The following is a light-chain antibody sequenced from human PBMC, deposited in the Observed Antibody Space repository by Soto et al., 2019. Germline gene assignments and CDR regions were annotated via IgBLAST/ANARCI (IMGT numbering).Light chain of an antibody. CDR1: SSSVGHES. V-gene: IGLV1-51*01. J-gene: IGLJ3*02. CDR2: DNY. Sequence: QSVLTQPPSVSAAPGQTVTISCSGSSSSVGHESVSWYQSLPGTAPKLLIYDNYKRPSGIPDRFSGSQSGTSATLGITGLQTGDEADYYCGTWDITLNVWVFGGGTKLTVL. CDR3: GTWDITLNVWV.